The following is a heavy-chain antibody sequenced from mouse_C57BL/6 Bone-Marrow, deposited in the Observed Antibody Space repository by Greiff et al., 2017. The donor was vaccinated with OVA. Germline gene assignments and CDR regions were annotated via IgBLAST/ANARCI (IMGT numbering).Heavy chain of an antibody. Sequence: QVQLQQSGAELARPGASVKLSCKASGYTFTSYGISWVKQRTGQGLEWIGEIYPRSGNTYYNEKFKGKATLTADKSSSTAYMELRSLTSEDSAVYFCARSKGKLARFAYWGQGTLVTVSA. V-gene: IGHV1-81*01. CDR2: IYPRSGNT. CDR3: ARSKGKLARFAY. J-gene: IGHJ3*01. D-gene: IGHD4-1*01. CDR1: GYTFTSYG.